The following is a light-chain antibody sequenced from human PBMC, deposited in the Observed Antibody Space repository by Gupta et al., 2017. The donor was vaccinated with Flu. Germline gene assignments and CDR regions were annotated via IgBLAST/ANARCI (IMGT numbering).Light chain of an antibody. J-gene: IGKJ1*01. CDR2: EAS. V-gene: IGKV1-5*03. CDR3: QQDNTYPWT. Sequence: DHQKTQSPSTLSASLGDRVAIPCRASQSIGNWLAWYQQKPGRAPKLLIYEASSLETGVPSRFSGSGSGTEFTLTITSLLPDDFATYYCQQDNTYPWTFGQGTKVEIK. CDR1: QSIGNW.